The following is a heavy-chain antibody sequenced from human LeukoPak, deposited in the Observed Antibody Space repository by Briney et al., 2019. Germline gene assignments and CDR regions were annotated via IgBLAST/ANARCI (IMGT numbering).Heavy chain of an antibody. V-gene: IGHV3-64*01. J-gene: IGHJ4*02. CDR3: AKWAVLLWFGESSSGYYFDY. CDR1: GFTFSSYA. Sequence: GGSLRLSCAASGFTFSSYAMHWVRQAPGKGLEYVSAISSNGGSTYYANSVKGRFTISRDNSKNTLYLQMNSLRAEDTAVYYCAKWAVLLWFGESSSGYYFDYWGQGALVTVSS. D-gene: IGHD3-10*01. CDR2: ISSNGGST.